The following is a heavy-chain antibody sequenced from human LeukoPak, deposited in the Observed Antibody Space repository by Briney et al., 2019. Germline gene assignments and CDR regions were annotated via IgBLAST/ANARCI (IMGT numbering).Heavy chain of an antibody. CDR2: IDWDDDK. CDR1: GFSLSTSGMC. CDR3: ARTMVRGVIITYYFDY. D-gene: IGHD3-10*01. V-gene: IGHV2-70*11. Sequence: SGPTLVNPTQTLTLTCTFSGFSLSTSGMCVSWIRQPPGKVLEWLARIDWDDDKYYSTSLKTRLTISKDTSKNQVVLTMTNMDPVDTATYYCARTMVRGVIITYYFDYWGQGTLVTVSS. J-gene: IGHJ4*02.